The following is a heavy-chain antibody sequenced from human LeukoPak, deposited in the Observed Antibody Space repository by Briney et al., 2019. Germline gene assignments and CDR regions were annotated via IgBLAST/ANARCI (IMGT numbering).Heavy chain of an antibody. J-gene: IGHJ4*02. D-gene: IGHD2-15*01. V-gene: IGHV1-46*01. Sequence: ASVKVSCKASGYTFTSYYMHWVRQAPGQGLEWMGIINPSGGSTSYAQKFQGRVTMTRDTATSTVYMELSSLRSEDTAAYYCARDVGYCSGGSCRTGPDYWGQGTLVTVSS. CDR2: INPSGGST. CDR1: GYTFTSYY. CDR3: ARDVGYCSGGSCRTGPDY.